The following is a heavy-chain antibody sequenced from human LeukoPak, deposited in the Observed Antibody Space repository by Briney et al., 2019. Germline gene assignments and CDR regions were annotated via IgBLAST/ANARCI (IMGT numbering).Heavy chain of an antibody. CDR1: GYTFTGYY. J-gene: IGHJ4*02. D-gene: IGHD2-2*02. CDR2: INPNSGGT. Sequence: ASVKVSCKASGYTFTGYYMHWVRQAPGQGLEWMGWINPNSGGTNYAQKFQGRVTMTRDTSISTAYMELSRQRSDGTAVYYCARDLLGYCSSTSCNIDYWGQGTLVTVSS. CDR3: ARDLLGYCSSTSCNIDY. V-gene: IGHV1-2*02.